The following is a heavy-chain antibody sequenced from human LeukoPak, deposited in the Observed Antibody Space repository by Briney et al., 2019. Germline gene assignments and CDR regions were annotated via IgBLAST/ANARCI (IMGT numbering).Heavy chain of an antibody. D-gene: IGHD3/OR15-3a*01. J-gene: IGHJ4*01. Sequence: SETLSLTCTVSGASVSGKFWSWIRHSPGNGLEWIGLIYYSGSTKFNPSLKSRVAMPVDPSNNQFSSSLNSVTTADTAVYFCVGGGDWLPEYWGRGTQVIVSS. CDR1: GASVSGKF. CDR2: IYYSGST. V-gene: IGHV4-59*02. CDR3: VGGGDWLPEY.